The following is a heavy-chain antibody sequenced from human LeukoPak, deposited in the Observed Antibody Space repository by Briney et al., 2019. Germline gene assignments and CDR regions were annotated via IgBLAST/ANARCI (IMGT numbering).Heavy chain of an antibody. CDR3: AKGIGSGSYYYFDY. J-gene: IGHJ4*02. D-gene: IGHD3-10*01. CDR1: GFTFDDYA. CDR2: ISWNSGSI. Sequence: GGSLRLSCAASGFTFDDYAMHWVRQAPGKGLEWVSGISWNSGSIGYADSVKGRFTISRDNAKNSLYLQMNSLRAEDTVLYYCAKGIGSGSYYYFDYWGQGTLVTVSS. V-gene: IGHV3-9*01.